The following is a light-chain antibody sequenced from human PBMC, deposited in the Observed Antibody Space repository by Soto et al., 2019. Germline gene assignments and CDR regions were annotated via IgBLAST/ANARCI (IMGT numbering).Light chain of an antibody. CDR2: GAS. CDR1: QSVSSSY. CDR3: QQYGSSLSIT. J-gene: IGKJ5*01. Sequence: EIVVTQSPGTLSLSPGERVTLSCRASQSVSSSYLAWYQQKPGQAPKLLIYGASCRATGIPDRFSGSGSGTDFTLTISRLEPEDFAVYYCQQYGSSLSITFGQGTRLEIK. V-gene: IGKV3-20*01.